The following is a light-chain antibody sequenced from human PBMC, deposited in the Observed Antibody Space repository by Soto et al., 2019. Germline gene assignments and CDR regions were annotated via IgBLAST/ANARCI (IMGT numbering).Light chain of an antibody. V-gene: IGLV2-23*01. CDR1: SSDVGSYNL. CDR2: EGT. J-gene: IGLJ2*01. Sequence: QSALTQPASVSGSPGQSITISCTGTSSDVGSYNLVSWYQQHPGKVPQLMIYEGTKRPSGVSNRFSGSQSGNTASLTISGFQADDXADYXCCSYAGSGTHVVFGGGTKVTVL. CDR3: CSYAGSGTHVV.